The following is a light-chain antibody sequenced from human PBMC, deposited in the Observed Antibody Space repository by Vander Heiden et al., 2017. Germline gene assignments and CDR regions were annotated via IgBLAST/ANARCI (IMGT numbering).Light chain of an antibody. J-gene: IGKJ3*01. V-gene: IGKV1-39*01. CDR1: QTISTF. CDR3: QQTYSTPFT. CDR2: DAS. Sequence: DIQMTQSPSSQSASAGDRVIITCRASQTISTFLNWYQQKPGRAPKLLITDASGLQSGVPSRFSGSGSGTDFTLTITSLQPEDFATYLCQQTYSTPFTFGPGSKVEI.